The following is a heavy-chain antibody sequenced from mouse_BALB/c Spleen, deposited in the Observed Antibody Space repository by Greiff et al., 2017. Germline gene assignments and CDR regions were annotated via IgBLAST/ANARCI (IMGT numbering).Heavy chain of an antibody. Sequence: LQQPGSELVRPGASVKLSCKASGYTFTSYWMHWVKQRHGQGLEWIGNIYPGSGSTNYDEKFKSKGTLTVDTSSSTAYMHLSSLTSEDSAVYYCTRGNPRFRFAYWGQGTLVTVSA. J-gene: IGHJ3*01. D-gene: IGHD2-1*01. V-gene: IGHV1S22*01. CDR3: TRGNPRFRFAY. CDR2: IYPGSGST. CDR1: GYTFTSYW.